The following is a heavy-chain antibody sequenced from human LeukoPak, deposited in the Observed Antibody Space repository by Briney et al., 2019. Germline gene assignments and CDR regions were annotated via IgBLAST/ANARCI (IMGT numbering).Heavy chain of an antibody. CDR2: LNHSGGT. J-gene: IGHJ5*02. CDR1: GGSFSGYY. CDR3: ARHLGLWFGELRYWFDP. Sequence: SETLSLTCAVYGGSFSGYYWSWIRQPPAKGLEWIGELNHSGGTNYNPSLKSRVTISVDTSKNQFSLKLSSVTAADTAVYYCARHLGLWFGELRYWFDPWGQGTLVTVSS. D-gene: IGHD3-10*01. V-gene: IGHV4-34*01.